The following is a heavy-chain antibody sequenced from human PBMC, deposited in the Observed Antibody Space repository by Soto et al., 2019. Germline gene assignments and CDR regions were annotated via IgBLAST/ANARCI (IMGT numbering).Heavy chain of an antibody. CDR3: AREGLAAAGTWIDY. CDR1: GFTFSSYA. V-gene: IGHV3-30-3*01. Sequence: QVQLVESGGGVVQPGRSLRLSCVASGFTFSSYAMHWVRQAPGKGLEWVAVISYDGSNKYYADSVKGRFTISRDNSKNTLYLQMNSLRAEDTAVYYCAREGLAAAGTWIDYWGQGTLVTVSS. D-gene: IGHD6-13*01. J-gene: IGHJ4*02. CDR2: ISYDGSNK.